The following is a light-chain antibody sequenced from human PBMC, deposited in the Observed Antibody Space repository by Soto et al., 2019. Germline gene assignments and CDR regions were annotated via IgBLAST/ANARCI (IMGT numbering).Light chain of an antibody. Sequence: QSVLTQPASVSGSPGQPITISCTGTSSDVGGYNYVSWYQQHPGKAPKLMIYEVSNRPSGVSNRFSGSKSDNTASLTISGLQAEDEADYYCSSYSSSTIPYVFGTGTKVTVL. CDR1: SSDVGGYNY. V-gene: IGLV2-14*01. CDR2: EVS. J-gene: IGLJ1*01. CDR3: SSYSSSTIPYV.